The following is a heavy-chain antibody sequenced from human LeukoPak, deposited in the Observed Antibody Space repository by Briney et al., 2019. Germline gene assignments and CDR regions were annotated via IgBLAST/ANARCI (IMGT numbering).Heavy chain of an antibody. V-gene: IGHV3-15*01. D-gene: IGHD4-17*01. CDR3: TTDLITVTIVYYYYMDV. CDR1: GFTFSNAW. Sequence: GGSLRLSCAASGFTFSNAWMSWVRQASGKGLEWVGRIKSKTDGGTTDYAAPVKGRFTISRDDSKNTLYLQMNSLRTEDTAVYYCTTDLITVTIVYYYYMDVWGKGTTVTVSS. CDR2: IKSKTDGGTT. J-gene: IGHJ6*03.